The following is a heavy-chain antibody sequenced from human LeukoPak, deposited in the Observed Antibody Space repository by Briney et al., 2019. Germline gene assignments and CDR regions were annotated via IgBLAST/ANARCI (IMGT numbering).Heavy chain of an antibody. J-gene: IGHJ4*02. Sequence: GGSLRLSCAASGFTFSNYAMHWVRQAPGKGLEYVSAISDNGGSTYYANSVKGRFTISRDNSKNTLYLQMNSLRAEDTAVYYCAKGAGYSYGPPTDYWGQGTLVTVSS. CDR3: AKGAGYSYGPPTDY. CDR1: GFTFSNYA. D-gene: IGHD5-18*01. V-gene: IGHV3-64*01. CDR2: ISDNGGST.